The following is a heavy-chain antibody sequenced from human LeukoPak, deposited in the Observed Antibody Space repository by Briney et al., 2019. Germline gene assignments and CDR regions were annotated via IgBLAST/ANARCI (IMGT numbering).Heavy chain of an antibody. CDR1: GFTFDDYA. CDR2: ISWNSGSI. J-gene: IGHJ4*02. D-gene: IGHD6-13*01. CDR3: XKXFYSSSWSFFDY. V-gene: IGHV3-9*01. Sequence: GGSLRLSCAASGFTFDDYAMHWVRQAPGKGLEWVSGISWNSGSIGYADSVKGRFTISRDNAKNSLYLQMNSLRAEDTALYYCXKXFYSSSWSFFDYWGQGTLVTVSS.